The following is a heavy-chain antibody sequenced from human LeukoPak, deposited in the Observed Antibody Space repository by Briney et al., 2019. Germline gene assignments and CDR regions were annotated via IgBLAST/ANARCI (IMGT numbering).Heavy chain of an antibody. CDR3: ARWLRGDYYMDV. Sequence: ASVKVSCKASGGTFSSYAISWVRQAPGQGLEWMGGTIPIFGTANYAQKFQGRVTITMDESTSTAYMELSSLRSEDTAVYYCARWLRGDYYMDVWGKGTTVTVSS. V-gene: IGHV1-69*05. CDR2: TIPIFGTA. D-gene: IGHD3-22*01. CDR1: GGTFSSYA. J-gene: IGHJ6*03.